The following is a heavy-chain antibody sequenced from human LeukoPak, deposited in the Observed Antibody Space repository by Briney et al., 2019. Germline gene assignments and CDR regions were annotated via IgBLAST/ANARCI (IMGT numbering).Heavy chain of an antibody. CDR2: TSPDGNEK. J-gene: IGHJ5*01. CDR1: GFTFSNYW. CDR3: FTGSAYYYDS. V-gene: IGHV3-30*03. D-gene: IGHD3-22*01. Sequence: PGGSLRLSCAASGFTFSNYWMSWVRQAPGKGLEWVAVTSPDGNEKYYADSVKGRFTISRDNSKNTVFLQMNSLSTEDTAVYSCFTGSAYYYDSWGQGTLVTVSS.